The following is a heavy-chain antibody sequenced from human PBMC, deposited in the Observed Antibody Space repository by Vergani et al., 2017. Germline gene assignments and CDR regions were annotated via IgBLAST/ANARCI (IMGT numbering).Heavy chain of an antibody. J-gene: IGHJ4*02. CDR2: SYTSEST. Sequence: QVQLQESGPGLLKPSETLSLTCIVSGGSISPYYWSWIRQPAEKGLEWIGRSYTSESTNYNPSLKSRVTMSVDTSKNQFSLKLSSVTAADTAVYYCAREYSSSVGFLAYLGQGTLVTVSS. CDR1: GGSISPYY. D-gene: IGHD6-6*01. CDR3: AREYSSSVGFLAY. V-gene: IGHV4-4*07.